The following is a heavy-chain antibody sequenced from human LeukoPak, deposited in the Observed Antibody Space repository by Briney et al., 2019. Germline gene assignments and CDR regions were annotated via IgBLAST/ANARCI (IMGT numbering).Heavy chain of an antibody. J-gene: IGHJ3*02. CDR2: ISSSSSYI. CDR1: GFTFSSYS. CDR3: AYSSSSDAFDI. D-gene: IGHD6-6*01. Sequence: WGSLRLSCAASGFTFSSYSMNWVRQAPGKGLEWVSSISSSSSYIYYADSVKGRFTISRDNAKNSLYLQMNSLRAEDTAVYYCAYSSSSDAFDIWGQGTMVTVSS. V-gene: IGHV3-21*01.